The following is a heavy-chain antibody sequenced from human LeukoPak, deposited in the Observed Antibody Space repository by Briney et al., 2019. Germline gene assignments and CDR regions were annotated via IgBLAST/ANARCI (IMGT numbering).Heavy chain of an antibody. D-gene: IGHD2-15*01. CDR3: AKDISSPKYCSGGSCYVWAFDI. CDR1: GGSISSSSYY. J-gene: IGHJ3*02. CDR2: IYYSGST. V-gene: IGHV4-39*07. Sequence: SETLSLTCTVSGGSISSSSYYWGWIRQPPGKGLEWIGSIYYSGSTYYNPSLKSRVTISVDTSKNQFSLKLSSVTAADTALYYCAKDISSPKYCSGGSCYVWAFDIWGQGTMVTVSS.